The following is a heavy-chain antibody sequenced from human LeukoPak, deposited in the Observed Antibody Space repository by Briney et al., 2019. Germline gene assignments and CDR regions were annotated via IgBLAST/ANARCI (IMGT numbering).Heavy chain of an antibody. CDR3: ASYNTIFGVVIPED. Sequence: SETLSLTCTVSGGSISSSSYYWGWIRQPPGKGLEWIGSIYYSGSTYYNSSLKSRITISVDTSKNQFSLKLSSVTAADTAVYYCASYNTIFGVVIPEDWGQGTLVTVSS. CDR2: IYYSGST. V-gene: IGHV4-39*01. J-gene: IGHJ4*02. D-gene: IGHD3-3*01. CDR1: GGSISSSSYY.